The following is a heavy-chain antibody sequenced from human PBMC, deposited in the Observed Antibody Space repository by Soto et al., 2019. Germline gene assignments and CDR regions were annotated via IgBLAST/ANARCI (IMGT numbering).Heavy chain of an antibody. CDR3: ARLGIAAWANYYYGMDV. D-gene: IGHD6-25*01. CDR2: IDPSDSYT. CDR1: GYSFTSYW. Sequence: PGESLKISCKGSGYSFTSYWISWVRQMPGKGLEWMGRIDPSDSYTNYSPSFQGHVTISADKSISTAYLQWSSLKASDTAMYYCARLGIAAWANYYYGMDVWGQGTTVTVSS. V-gene: IGHV5-10-1*01. J-gene: IGHJ6*02.